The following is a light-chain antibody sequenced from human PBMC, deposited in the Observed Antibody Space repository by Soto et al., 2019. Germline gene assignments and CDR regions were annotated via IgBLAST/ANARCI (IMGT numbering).Light chain of an antibody. CDR2: VAS. J-gene: IGKJ3*01. CDR1: PRISDT. Sequence: DIPLPQCPSSLPAPVGARVTMTCRTSPRISDTVPWYPQTPWKAPNLLIYVASNLQRGVPSRFRGGRSGTEFPLTISSLEPEDFAPHYCQGSYGTSFTFSPGTRV. V-gene: IGKV1-39*01. CDR3: QGSYGTSFT.